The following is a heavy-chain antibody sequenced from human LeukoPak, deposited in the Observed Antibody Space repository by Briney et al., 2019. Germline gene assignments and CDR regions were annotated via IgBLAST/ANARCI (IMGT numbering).Heavy chain of an antibody. V-gene: IGHV3-11*01. J-gene: IGHJ4*02. D-gene: IGHD1-7*01. CDR3: ARVIGTNIDY. CDR1: GFTFSDYY. Sequence: GGSLRLSCAASGFTFSDYYMSWIRKAPGTGLEWVSYISSSGSTIYYADSVKSRFTISRDNAKNSLYLQKNSLRAEDTAVYYCARVIGTNIDYWGQGTLVTVSS. CDR2: ISSSGSTI.